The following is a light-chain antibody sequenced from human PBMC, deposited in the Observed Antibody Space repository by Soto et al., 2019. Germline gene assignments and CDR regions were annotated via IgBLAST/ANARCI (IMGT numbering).Light chain of an antibody. V-gene: IGKV1-5*03. CDR2: KAA. CDR1: QSISTW. J-gene: IGKJ2*01. CDR3: QQYQTYPYT. Sequence: DIQMTQSPSTLSASVGDRVTITCRASQSISTWLAWYQRKPGKAPKLLIYKAASLESGVPSRFSGSGSGTEFTLTISSLQPDDFATYYCQQYQTYPYTFGQGTKLEIK.